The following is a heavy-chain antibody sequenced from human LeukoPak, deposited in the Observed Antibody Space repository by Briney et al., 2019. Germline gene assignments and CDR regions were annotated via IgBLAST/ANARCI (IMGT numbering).Heavy chain of an antibody. J-gene: IGHJ4*02. CDR3: AKKYDSSGYYPLFFDY. CDR1: GFTFSSYA. D-gene: IGHD3-22*01. CDR2: ISGSGGTT. Sequence: GGSXXLSCAASGFTFSSYAMSWVRQAPGKGLEWVSGISGSGGTTYHADSVKGRFTISRDNSKNTLYLQMNSLRAEDTAVYYCAKKYDSSGYYPLFFDYWGQGTLVTVSS. V-gene: IGHV3-23*01.